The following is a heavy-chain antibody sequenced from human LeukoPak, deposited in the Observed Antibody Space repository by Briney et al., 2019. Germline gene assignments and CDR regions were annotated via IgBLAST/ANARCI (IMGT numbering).Heavy chain of an antibody. CDR2: IYSGGST. V-gene: IGHV3-53*05. J-gene: IGHJ6*03. Sequence: PGGSLRLSCAASGFTVSSNYMSWVRQAPGKGLEWVSVIYSGGSTYYADSVKGRFTISRDNSKNTLFLQMNSLRADDTAVYYCARPFLAGGYYMDVWGKGTTVSVSS. D-gene: IGHD2/OR15-2a*01. CDR3: ARPFLAGGYYMDV. CDR1: GFTVSSNY.